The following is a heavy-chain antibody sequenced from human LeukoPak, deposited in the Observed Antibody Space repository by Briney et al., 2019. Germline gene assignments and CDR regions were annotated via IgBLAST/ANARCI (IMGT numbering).Heavy chain of an antibody. V-gene: IGHV3-48*02. CDR3: ARASVRGLHFEF. Sequence: GGSLRLSCAVSGFTFSTQNMNRVRQAPGKGLEWLSYISSSSDTIYYADSVRGRFTISRDNAKNSLYLQMNSLRDDDTAVYYSARASVRGLHFEFWGPGALVTVSS. CDR2: ISSSSDTI. J-gene: IGHJ4*02. D-gene: IGHD3-10*01. CDR1: GFTFSTQN.